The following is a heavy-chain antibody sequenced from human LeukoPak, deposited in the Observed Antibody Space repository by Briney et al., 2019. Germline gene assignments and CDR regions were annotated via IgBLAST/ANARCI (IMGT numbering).Heavy chain of an antibody. D-gene: IGHD6-19*01. CDR2: IRYDGSNI. CDR1: GFTFSSYG. J-gene: IGHJ4*02. CDR3: AKGRYSGWSSFDY. V-gene: IGHV3-30*02. Sequence: GGSLRLSCAASGFTFSSYGMHWVRQAPGKGLEWVAFIRYDGSNIYYADSVKGRFTISRDNSKNTLYLQMNSLRAEDTAVYYCAKGRYSGWSSFDYWGQGTLVTVSS.